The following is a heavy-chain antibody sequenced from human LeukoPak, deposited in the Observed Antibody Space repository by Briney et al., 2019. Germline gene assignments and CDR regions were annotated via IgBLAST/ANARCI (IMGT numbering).Heavy chain of an antibody. Sequence: SGGSLKLSCAASGFTFSGSAIHWVRQSSGKGLEWVGQIDKKDKGYATATAYAASVKGRFTISRDDSINTAYLQMKSLKTEDTAVYYCTTILYDSSGYYYFDYWGQGTLVTVSS. V-gene: IGHV3-73*01. CDR3: TTILYDSSGYYYFDY. J-gene: IGHJ4*02. D-gene: IGHD3-22*01. CDR1: GFTFSGSA. CDR2: IDKKDKGYATAT.